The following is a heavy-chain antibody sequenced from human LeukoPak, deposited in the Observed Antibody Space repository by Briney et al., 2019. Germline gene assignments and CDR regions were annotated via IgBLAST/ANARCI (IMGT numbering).Heavy chain of an antibody. J-gene: IGHJ4*02. V-gene: IGHV4-59*01. CDR2: IYYSGGT. Sequence: SETRSLTCTVSGGSIRSYYWSWIRQPPGKGLEWIGYIYYSGGTKYNPSLKSRVTISVDTSKNQFSLKLSSVTAADTAVYYCARNPASSGSGWYYFDYWGQGTLVTVSS. CDR3: ARNPASSGSGWYYFDY. D-gene: IGHD3-22*01. CDR1: GGSIRSYY.